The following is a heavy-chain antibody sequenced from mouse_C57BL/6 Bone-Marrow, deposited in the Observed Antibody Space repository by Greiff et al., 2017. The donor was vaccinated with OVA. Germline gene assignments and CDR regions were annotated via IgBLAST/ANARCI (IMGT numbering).Heavy chain of an antibody. D-gene: IGHD2-14*01. CDR2: IDPENGDT. V-gene: IGHV14-4*01. CDR1: GFNIKDDY. J-gene: IGHJ2*01. CDR3: TTGTLRYFDY. Sequence: EVKLMESGAELVRPGASVKLSCTASGFNIKDDYMHWVKQRPEQGLEWIGWIDPENGDTEYASKFQGKATITADTSSNTAYLQLRSLTSEDTAVYYCTTGTLRYFDYWGQGTTLTVSS.